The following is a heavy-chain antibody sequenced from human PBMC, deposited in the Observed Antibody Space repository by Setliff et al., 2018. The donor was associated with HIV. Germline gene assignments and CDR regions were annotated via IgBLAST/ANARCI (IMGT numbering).Heavy chain of an antibody. Sequence: SVKVSCKASGFTFSNSAVQWVRQVRGQGLEWIGWIAVGSNNTNYAQQFQRRVAITRDMSTSTAYLELTSLRPEDSAVYYCAAASPKVRGVLSRWAAIPDAFDVWGQGTVVTVSS. CDR2: IAVGSNNT. D-gene: IGHD3-10*01. J-gene: IGHJ3*01. V-gene: IGHV1-58*01. CDR3: AAASPKVRGVLSRWAAIPDAFDV. CDR1: GFTFSNSA.